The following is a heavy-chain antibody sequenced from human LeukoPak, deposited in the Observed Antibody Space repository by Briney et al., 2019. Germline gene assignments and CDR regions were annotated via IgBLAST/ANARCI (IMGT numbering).Heavy chain of an antibody. CDR2: IYYSGST. V-gene: IGHV4-34*01. Sequence: SETLSLTCAVYGGSFSGYYWSWIRQPPGKGLEWIGSIYYSGSTYYNPSLKSRVTISVDTSKNQFSLKLSSVTAADTAVYYCARVAYGSGSSRYYYYYYMDVWGKGTTVTISS. J-gene: IGHJ6*03. CDR1: GGSFSGYY. D-gene: IGHD3-10*01. CDR3: ARVAYGSGSSRYYYYYYMDV.